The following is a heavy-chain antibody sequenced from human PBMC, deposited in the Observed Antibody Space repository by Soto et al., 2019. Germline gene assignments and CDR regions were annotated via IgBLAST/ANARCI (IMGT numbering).Heavy chain of an antibody. V-gene: IGHV1-46*01. CDR1: ADTFTSYY. CDR2: INPNGGST. D-gene: IGHD3-10*01. CDR3: ARSPGRGFGVIIEGSDWLCR. J-gene: IGHJ4*02. Sequence: ASVKVSCKAPADTFTSYYIHWARHAPGQGREWMGIINPNGGSTRFAQTSQGRITMTTDTSTSTVYMDLRSLRSDETAVYYSARSPGRGFGVIIEGSDWLCRGGQGAPVKVSA.